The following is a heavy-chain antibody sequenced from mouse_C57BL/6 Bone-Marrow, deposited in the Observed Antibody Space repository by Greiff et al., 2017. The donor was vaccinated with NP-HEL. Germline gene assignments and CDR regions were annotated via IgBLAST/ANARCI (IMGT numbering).Heavy chain of an antibody. CDR2: IDPEDGET. V-gene: IGHV14-2*01. J-gene: IGHJ4*01. Sequence: EVQLQQSGAELVKPGASVKLSCTASGFNIKDYYMHWVKQRTEQGLEWIGRIDPEDGETKYAPKFQGKATITADTSSNTAYLQLSSLTSEDTAVYYCARCGGGFITTVVAQYYYAMDYWGQGTSVTVSS. CDR1: GFNIKDYY. CDR3: ARCGGGFITTVVAQYYYAMDY. D-gene: IGHD1-1*01.